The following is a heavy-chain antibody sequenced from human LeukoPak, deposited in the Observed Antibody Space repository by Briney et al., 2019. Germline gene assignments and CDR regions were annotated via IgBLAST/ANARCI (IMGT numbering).Heavy chain of an antibody. V-gene: IGHV3-23*01. Sequence: GGSLRLSCAASGFIFSTYAMTWVRQAPGKGLEWVSTISGDGSTYYADSVKGRFTMSRDNSKRTVYLQMNSLRAEDTAVYYCAKDRSSWYYPFDSWGQGTLVTVSS. D-gene: IGHD3-3*01. CDR1: GFIFSTYA. CDR2: ISGDGST. CDR3: AKDRSSWYYPFDS. J-gene: IGHJ4*02.